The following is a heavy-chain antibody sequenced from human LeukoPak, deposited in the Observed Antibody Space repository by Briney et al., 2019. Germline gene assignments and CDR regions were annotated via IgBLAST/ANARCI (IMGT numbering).Heavy chain of an antibody. D-gene: IGHD3-3*01. CDR3: ARAGGLEWLLPYYFDY. CDR2: ISYDGSNK. Sequence: GGSLRLSCAASGFTSSSYAMSWVRQAPGKGLEWVAVISYDGSNKYYADSVKGRFTISRDNSKNTLYLQMNSLRAEDTAVYYCARAGGLEWLLPYYFDYWGQGTLVTVSS. V-gene: IGHV3-30-3*01. J-gene: IGHJ4*02. CDR1: GFTSSSYA.